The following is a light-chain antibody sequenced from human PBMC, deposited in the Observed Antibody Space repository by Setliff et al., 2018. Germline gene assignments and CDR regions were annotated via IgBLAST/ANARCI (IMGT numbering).Light chain of an antibody. V-gene: IGLV2-14*01. CDR1: SSDVGDYKY. J-gene: IGLJ1*01. CDR2: EVS. CDR3: SSYTSLSTRV. Sequence: QSALAQPASVSGSPGQSITISCTGTSSDVGDYKYVSWYQQLPGKAPKLIIFEVSNRPSGIPNRFSGSKSGNTASPSISGLQAEDEADYYCSSYTSLSTRVFGTGTKGTVL.